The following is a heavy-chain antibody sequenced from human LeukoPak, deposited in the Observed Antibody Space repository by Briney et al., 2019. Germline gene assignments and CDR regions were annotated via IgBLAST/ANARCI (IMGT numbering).Heavy chain of an antibody. CDR1: GFTFSSYA. J-gene: IGHJ4*02. D-gene: IGHD6-19*01. V-gene: IGHV3-30-3*01. Sequence: GGSLRLSCAASGFTFSSYAMHWVRQAPGKGLEWVAVISYDGSNKYYADSVKGRFTISRDSSKNTLYLQMNSLRAEDTAVYYCARIPSPSSQVSYWGQGTLVTVSS. CDR2: ISYDGSNK. CDR3: ARIPSPSSQVSY.